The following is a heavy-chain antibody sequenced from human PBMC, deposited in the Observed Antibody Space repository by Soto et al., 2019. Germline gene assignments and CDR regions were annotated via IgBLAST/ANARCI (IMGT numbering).Heavy chain of an antibody. CDR1: GFTFDDYT. J-gene: IGHJ6*02. CDR3: AKDTWISVSYGMDV. D-gene: IGHD2-2*03. Sequence: LRLSCAASGFTFDDYTMHWVRQAPGKGLEWVSLISWDGGSTYYADSVKGRFTISRDNSKNSLYLQMNSLRTEDTALYYCAKDTWISVSYGMDVWGQGTTVTVSS. V-gene: IGHV3-43*01. CDR2: ISWDGGST.